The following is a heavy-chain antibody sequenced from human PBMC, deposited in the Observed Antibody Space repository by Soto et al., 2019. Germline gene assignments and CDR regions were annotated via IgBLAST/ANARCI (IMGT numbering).Heavy chain of an antibody. CDR2: IKQDGSEK. J-gene: IGHJ3*02. V-gene: IGHV3-7*01. CDR3: ARKLGVVIPDAFDI. Sequence: GGSLRLSCAASGFTFSSYWMSWVRQAPGKGLEWVANIKQDGSEKYYVDSVKGRFTISRDNAKNSLYLQMNSLRAEDTAVYYCARKLGVVIPDAFDIWGQGTMVTVSS. D-gene: IGHD3-3*01. CDR1: GFTFSSYW.